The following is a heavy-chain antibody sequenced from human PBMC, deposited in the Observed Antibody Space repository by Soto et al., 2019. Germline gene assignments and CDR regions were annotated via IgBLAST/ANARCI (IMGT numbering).Heavy chain of an antibody. CDR2: IYYSGST. D-gene: IGHD3-10*01. Sequence: ASETLSLTCTVSGGSISSSSYYWGWIRQPPGKGLEWIGSIYYSGSTYYNPSLKSRVTISVDTSKNQFSLKLSSVTAADTAVYYCATTYYGSGIKSYYYYGMDVWGQGTTVTVSS. V-gene: IGHV4-39*01. CDR3: ATTYYGSGIKSYYYYGMDV. J-gene: IGHJ6*02. CDR1: GGSISSSSYY.